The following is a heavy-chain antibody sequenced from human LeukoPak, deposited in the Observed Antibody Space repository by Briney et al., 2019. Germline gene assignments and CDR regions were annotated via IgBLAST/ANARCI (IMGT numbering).Heavy chain of an antibody. D-gene: IGHD3-22*01. Sequence: SETLSLTCTVSGYSISSGYYWGWIRQPPGKGLEWIGSIYYSGSTNYNPSLKSRVTISVDTSKNQFSLKLSSVTAADTAVYYCARERTMIWYFDLWGRGTLVTVSS. CDR2: IYYSGST. CDR3: ARERTMIWYFDL. CDR1: GYSISSGYY. V-gene: IGHV4-38-2*02. J-gene: IGHJ2*01.